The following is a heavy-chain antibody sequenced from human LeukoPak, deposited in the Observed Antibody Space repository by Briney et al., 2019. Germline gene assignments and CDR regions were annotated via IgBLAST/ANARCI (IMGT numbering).Heavy chain of an antibody. V-gene: IGHV3-23*01. D-gene: IGHD3-10*01. CDR3: AKDLYYYGSGSYLAALDY. CDR2: ISGSGGST. CDR1: GFTFSSYA. Sequence: GGSLRLSCAASGFTFSSYAMSWVRQAPGKGLEWVSAISGSGGSTYYADSVKGRFTISRDNSKSTLYLQMNSLRAEDTAVYYCAKDLYYYGSGSYLAALDYWGQGTLVTVSS. J-gene: IGHJ4*02.